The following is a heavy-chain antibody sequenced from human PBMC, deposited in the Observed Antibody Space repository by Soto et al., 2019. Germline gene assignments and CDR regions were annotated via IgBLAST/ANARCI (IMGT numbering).Heavy chain of an antibody. J-gene: IGHJ5*02. D-gene: IGHD6-6*01. CDR3: AHRRLAPRPTYNWFDP. V-gene: IGHV2-5*01. CDR1: GFSLSTSGVG. CDR2: IYWNDDK. Sequence: SGPSGEPTQTLTLTCTFSGFSLSTSGVGVGWIRQPPGKALEWLALIYWNDDKRYSPSLKSRLTITKDTSKNQVVLTMTNMDPVDTATYYCAHRRLAPRPTYNWFDPWGQGTLVTVSS.